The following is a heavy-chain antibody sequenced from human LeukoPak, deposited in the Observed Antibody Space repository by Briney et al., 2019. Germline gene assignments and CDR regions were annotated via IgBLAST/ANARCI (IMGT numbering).Heavy chain of an antibody. J-gene: IGHJ4*02. CDR2: IKQDGSEK. V-gene: IGHV3-7*03. D-gene: IGHD2-21*02. CDR3: VKDHRLGDFMGFDY. Sequence: PGGSLRLSCAASGFTFSSYAMHWVRQAPGKGLEWVANIKQDGSEKYYVDSVKGRFTISRDNSKNTLHLQMNSLSAEDTAVYYCVKDHRLGDFMGFDYWGQGTLVTVSS. CDR1: GFTFSSYA.